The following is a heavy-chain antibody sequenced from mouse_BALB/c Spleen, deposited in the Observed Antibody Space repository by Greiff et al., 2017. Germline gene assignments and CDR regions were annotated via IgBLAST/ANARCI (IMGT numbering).Heavy chain of an antibody. CDR1: GFTFSSYA. CDR2: ISSGGST. CDR3: ARELRVLDY. Sequence: EVQRVESGGGLVKPGGSLKLSCAASGFTFSSYAMSWVRQTPEKRLEWVASISSGGSTYYPDSVEGRFTISRDNARNILYMQMSSLRSEDTAMYYCARELRVLDYWGQGTTLTGAS. D-gene: IGHD1-2*01. V-gene: IGHV5-6-5*01. J-gene: IGHJ2*01.